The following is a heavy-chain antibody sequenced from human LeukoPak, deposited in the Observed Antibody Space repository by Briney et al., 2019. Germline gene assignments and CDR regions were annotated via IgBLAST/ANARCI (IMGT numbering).Heavy chain of an antibody. J-gene: IGHJ6*02. V-gene: IGHV4-34*01. CDR3: ARGPYYYGSGSYYFGNRKYYHYGMDV. D-gene: IGHD3-10*01. CDR2: INHSGSP. Sequence: PSATLPLTCAVYGGSFIGYFWSWIRQPPGKGLDWIGEINHSGSPNYNPSLKSRVTISVDTSKNQFSLKLSSVTAADTGVYYCARGPYYYGSGSYYFGNRKYYHYGMDVWGQGTTVTVSS. CDR1: GGSFIGYF.